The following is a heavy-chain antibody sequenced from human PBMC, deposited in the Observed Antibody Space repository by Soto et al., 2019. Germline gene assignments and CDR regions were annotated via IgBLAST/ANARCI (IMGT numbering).Heavy chain of an antibody. CDR2: MSHSGGT. Sequence: SETLSLTCAVYGGFVTSGSYYWSWIRQPPGKGLEWIGEMSHSGGTHFNPSLKSRVTISVDTSKNQFTLKMSSVTAADTALYYCARVERGTATTVVDAFDIWGPGTMVSVS. CDR3: ARVERGTATTVVDAFDI. J-gene: IGHJ3*02. CDR1: GGFVTSGSYY. V-gene: IGHV4-34*01. D-gene: IGHD1-1*01.